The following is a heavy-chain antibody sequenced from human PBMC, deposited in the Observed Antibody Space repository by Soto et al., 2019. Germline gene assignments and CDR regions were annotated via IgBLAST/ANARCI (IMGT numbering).Heavy chain of an antibody. CDR3: ARDCDAWDYYYYGMDV. V-gene: IGHV3-7*01. J-gene: IGHJ6*02. CDR2: IKQDGSEK. Sequence: PGGSLRLSCAASGFTFSSYWMSWVRQAPGKGLEWVANIKQDGSEKYYVDSVKGRFTISRDNAKNSLYLQMNSLRAEDTAVYYCARDCDAWDYYYYGMDVWGQGTTVTVSS. D-gene: IGHD7-27*01. CDR1: GFTFSSYW.